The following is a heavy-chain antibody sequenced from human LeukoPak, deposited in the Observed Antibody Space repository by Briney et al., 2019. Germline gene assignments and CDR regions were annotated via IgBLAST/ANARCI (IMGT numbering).Heavy chain of an antibody. J-gene: IGHJ3*02. Sequence: ASVNVSCKASGYTFTGYYMHWVRQAPGQGLEWMGWINPNSGGTNYAQRFQGRVTMTRDTSISTAYMELSRLRSDDTAVYYCARVGGSVWGSYRSPVHDAFDIWGQGTMVTVSS. CDR2: INPNSGGT. CDR1: GYTFTGYY. V-gene: IGHV1-2*02. D-gene: IGHD3-16*02. CDR3: ARVGGSVWGSYRSPVHDAFDI.